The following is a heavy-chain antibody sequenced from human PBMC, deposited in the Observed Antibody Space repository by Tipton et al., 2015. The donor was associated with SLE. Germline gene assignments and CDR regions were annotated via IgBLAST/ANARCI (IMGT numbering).Heavy chain of an antibody. CDR3: AVYDFWSGYWAFDI. Sequence: LRLSCAVSGGSISSGGYSWSWIRQPPGKGLEWIGEINHSGSTNYNPSLKSRVTISVDTSKNQFSLKLSSVTAADTAVYYCAVYDFWSGYWAFDIWGQGTMVTVSS. D-gene: IGHD3-3*01. CDR1: GGSISSGGYS. J-gene: IGHJ3*02. CDR2: INHSGST. V-gene: IGHV4-30-2*02.